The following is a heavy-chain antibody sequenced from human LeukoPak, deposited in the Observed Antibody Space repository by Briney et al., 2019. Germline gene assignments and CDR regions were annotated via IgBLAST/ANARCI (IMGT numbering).Heavy chain of an antibody. D-gene: IGHD2-8*01. CDR2: IIPIFGTA. CDR3: ARGGIVPVPFDC. J-gene: IGHJ4*02. CDR1: GGTFSSYA. Sequence: GASVPVSCKASGGTFSSYAISWVRQAPGQGLAWMGGIIPIFGTANYAQKFQGRVTITTDESTSTAYMELSSLRSEDTAVYYCARGGIVPVPFDCWGQGTLVTVSS. V-gene: IGHV1-69*05.